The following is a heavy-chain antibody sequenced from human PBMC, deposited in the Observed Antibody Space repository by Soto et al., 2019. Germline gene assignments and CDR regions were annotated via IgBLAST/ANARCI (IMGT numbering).Heavy chain of an antibody. CDR2: ISAYNGNT. CDR1: GYTFASYG. V-gene: IGHV1-18*01. Sequence: ASVKVSCKASGYTFASYGITWVRQAPGQGLEWMGWISAYNGNTNYAEKLQGRVTMTTDTSTSIAYMELRSLRSDDTAVYYCARDAPTIAAQDDYWGQGTLVTVSS. CDR3: ARDAPTIAAQDDY. J-gene: IGHJ4*02. D-gene: IGHD6-13*01.